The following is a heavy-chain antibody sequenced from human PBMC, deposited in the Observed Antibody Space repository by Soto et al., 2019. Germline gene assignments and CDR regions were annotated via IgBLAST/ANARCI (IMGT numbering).Heavy chain of an antibody. CDR3: ARGKPIAAAGSVAFDI. Sequence: GGSLRLSCAASGFTFSSYAMHWVRQAPGKGLEWVAVISYDGSNKYYADSVKGRFTISRDNSKNTLYLQMNSLRAEDTAVYYCARGKPIAAAGSVAFDIWGQGTMVTVSS. CDR2: ISYDGSNK. CDR1: GFTFSSYA. V-gene: IGHV3-30-3*01. J-gene: IGHJ3*02. D-gene: IGHD6-13*01.